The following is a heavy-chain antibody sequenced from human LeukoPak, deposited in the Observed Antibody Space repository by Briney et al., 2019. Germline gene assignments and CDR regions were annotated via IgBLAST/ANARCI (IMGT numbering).Heavy chain of an antibody. J-gene: IGHJ4*02. Sequence: ASVKVSCKASGYTFTDSYMHWVRQAPGQGLEWMGWINPNSGGTNYAQKLQGRVTMTTDTSTSTAYMELRSLRSDDTAVYYCARESRHYYGSESYSPFDYWGQGTLVTVSS. D-gene: IGHD3-10*01. CDR3: ARESRHYYGSESYSPFDY. CDR2: INPNSGGT. V-gene: IGHV1-2*02. CDR1: GYTFTDSY.